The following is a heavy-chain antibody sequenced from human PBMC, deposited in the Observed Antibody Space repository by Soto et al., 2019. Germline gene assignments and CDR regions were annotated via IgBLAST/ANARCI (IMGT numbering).Heavy chain of an antibody. Sequence: PSETLSLTCTVSGGSISSGGYYWSWIRQPPGKGLEWIGYIYYSGSTNYNPSLKSRVTISVDTSKNQFSLKLSSVTAADTAVYYCARTIDYDFWSGYYNFDLWGRGTLVTVSS. CDR2: IYYSGST. D-gene: IGHD3-3*01. V-gene: IGHV4-61*08. J-gene: IGHJ2*01. CDR3: ARTIDYDFWSGYYNFDL. CDR1: GGSISSGGYY.